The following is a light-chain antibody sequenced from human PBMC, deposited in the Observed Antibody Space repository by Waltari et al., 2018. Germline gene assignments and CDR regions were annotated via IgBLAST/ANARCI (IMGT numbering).Light chain of an antibody. V-gene: IGLV3-1*01. CDR2: QDD. Sequence: SYELIQPPSVSVSPGQTASIPCSGDKLEDKFVCWYQQRPGQSPMLVIYQDDNRPSGIPERFSGSNSGNTATLTISGTQTMDEADYYCQVWDISTAIFGGGTKLTVL. CDR3: QVWDISTAI. J-gene: IGLJ2*01. CDR1: KLEDKF.